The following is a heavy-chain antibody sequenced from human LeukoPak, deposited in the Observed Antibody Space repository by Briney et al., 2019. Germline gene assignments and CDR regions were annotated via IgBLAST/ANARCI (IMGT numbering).Heavy chain of an antibody. V-gene: IGHV3-21*01. CDR1: GFTFSSYS. CDR3: ARDRTYYYDSSGPTEYYMDV. CDR2: ISSSSSYI. J-gene: IGHJ6*03. Sequence: GGSLRLSCAASGFTFSSYSMNWVRQAPGKGLEWVSSISSSSSYIYYADSVKGRFTISRDNAKNSLYLQMNSLRAEDTAVYYCARDRTYYYDSSGPTEYYMDVWGKGTTVTISS. D-gene: IGHD3-22*01.